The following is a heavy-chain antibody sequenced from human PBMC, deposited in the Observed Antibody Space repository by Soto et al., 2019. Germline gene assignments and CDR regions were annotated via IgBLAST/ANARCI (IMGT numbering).Heavy chain of an antibody. CDR3: ARSIITYNMDV. CDR1: GYAFNRYG. V-gene: IGHV1-18*01. CDR2: ISAYDGDT. Sequence: QVQLVQSGPEVRTPGASVKVSCRAFGYAFNRYGVSWVRQAPGQGLEWPGWISAYDGDTKYGQRLQGRLIMTTETSTNTAYMEVRSLRSDDTAIYYCARSIITYNMDVWGQGTTVTVSS. J-gene: IGHJ6*02. D-gene: IGHD3-10*01.